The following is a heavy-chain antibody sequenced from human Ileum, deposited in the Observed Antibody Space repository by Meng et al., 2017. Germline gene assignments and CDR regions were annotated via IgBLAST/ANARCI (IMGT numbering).Heavy chain of an antibody. CDR3: AKRFSGTYSIRNWVIDY. V-gene: IGHV3-23*01. Sequence: GGSLRLSCAASGFTFSSYAMTWVRQAPGQGLEWVPSISASGGSRFYADSVNGRFTISRDNSKNTLSLQMNSLRAEDTAVYFCAKRFSGTYSIRNWVIDYWGQGTLVTVSS. J-gene: IGHJ4*02. CDR1: GFTFSSYA. D-gene: IGHD2-2*01. CDR2: ISASGGSR.